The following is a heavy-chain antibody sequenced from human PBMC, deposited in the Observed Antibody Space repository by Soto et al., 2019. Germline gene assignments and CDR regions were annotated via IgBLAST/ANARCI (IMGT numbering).Heavy chain of an antibody. CDR3: TANGYYSFDY. J-gene: IGHJ4*02. CDR1: GDSITNDRW. D-gene: IGHD5-12*01. Sequence: SETLSLTCSVSGDSITNDRWWSWVRQSPGKGLEWIGEIYHSGRTNYNPSLKSRVIISVDKSKNNFSLTLSSVTAADTAVYYCTANGYYSFDYWGQGSLVTVSS. V-gene: IGHV4-4*02. CDR2: IYHSGRT.